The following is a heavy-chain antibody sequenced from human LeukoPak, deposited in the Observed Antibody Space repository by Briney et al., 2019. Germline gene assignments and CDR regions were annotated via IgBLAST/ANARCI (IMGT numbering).Heavy chain of an antibody. CDR1: GFTLSNYG. CDR2: ITGSGAGK. Sequence: QPGRSLRLSCAVSGFTLSNYGMSWVRQAPGKGLEWVSTITGSGAGKYYADSVKGRFTTSRDNSMDTLYLQMSSLRAEDTAVYYCAKLRFPVPVDSWGQGTLVTVSS. D-gene: IGHD3-3*01. V-gene: IGHV3-23*01. J-gene: IGHJ4*02. CDR3: AKLRFPVPVDS.